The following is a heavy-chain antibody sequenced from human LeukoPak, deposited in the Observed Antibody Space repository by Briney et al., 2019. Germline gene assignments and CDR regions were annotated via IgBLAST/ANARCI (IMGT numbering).Heavy chain of an antibody. CDR1: GGSISSYY. Sequence: PSETLSFTCTVSGGSISSYYWSWIRQPPGKGLEWIGYIYYSGSTNYNPSLKSRVTISVDTSKNQFSLKLSSVTAADTAVYYCARDGYNQEYYYYGMDVWGQGTTVTVSS. D-gene: IGHD5-24*01. CDR2: IYYSGST. CDR3: ARDGYNQEYYYYGMDV. V-gene: IGHV4-59*01. J-gene: IGHJ6*02.